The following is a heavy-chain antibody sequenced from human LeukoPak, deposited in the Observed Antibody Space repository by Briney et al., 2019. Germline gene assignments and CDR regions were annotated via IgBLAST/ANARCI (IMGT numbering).Heavy chain of an antibody. V-gene: IGHV3-23*01. CDR2: MSDSRPNT. J-gene: IGHJ6*03. CDR1: GFTFSSYA. CDR3: AKLGGVYNWDYAGLNYMDV. D-gene: IGHD1-7*01. Sequence: GGSLRLSCAASGFTFSSYAMSWVRQAPGKGLEWVSAMSDSRPNTYYADSVKGRFTISRDNSKNTLFLQMNSLRAEDTAVYYCAKLGGVYNWDYAGLNYMDVWGKGTTVTVSS.